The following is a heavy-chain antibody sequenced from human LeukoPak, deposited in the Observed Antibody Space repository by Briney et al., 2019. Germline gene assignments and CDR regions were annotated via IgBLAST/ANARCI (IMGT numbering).Heavy chain of an antibody. CDR2: ISYDGANK. CDR1: GVRFSDDQ. D-gene: IGHD4-23*01. CDR3: ARGIHGSVGNYFVD. V-gene: IGHV3-30*10. Sequence: GKSLRLSCAASGVRFSDDQMKWVCQAPGKGLQWAALISYDGANKAYTDSVKGRFTISRDNSKNMVYLQMSSLKFEDTAVCYGARGIHGSVGNYFVDWGQGALITVSS. J-gene: IGHJ4*02.